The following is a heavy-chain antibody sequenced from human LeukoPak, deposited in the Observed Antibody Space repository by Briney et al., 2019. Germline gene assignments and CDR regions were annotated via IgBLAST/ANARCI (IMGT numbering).Heavy chain of an antibody. CDR3: AKDSAYYGDYNPHFDY. D-gene: IGHD4-17*01. Sequence: SGGCLRLSCAASGFTFSSYAMSWVRQAPGKGLEWVSAISGSGGSTYYADSVKGRFTISRDNSKNTLYLQMNSLRAEDTAVYYCAKDSAYYGDYNPHFDYWGQGTLVTVSS. CDR1: GFTFSSYA. V-gene: IGHV3-23*01. J-gene: IGHJ4*02. CDR2: ISGSGGST.